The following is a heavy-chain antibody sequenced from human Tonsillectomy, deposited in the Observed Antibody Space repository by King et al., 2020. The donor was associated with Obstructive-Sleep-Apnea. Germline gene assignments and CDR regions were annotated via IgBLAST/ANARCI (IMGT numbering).Heavy chain of an antibody. Sequence: QLVQSGAEVKKPGASVKVSCKASGYTFMTYGITWVRQAPGQGLEWMGWISTYNGNTNYAQKVQDRVTMTTDTSTSTAYMELRSLRSDYTAVYYCARDHLGDYVEGYYYSYGMDVWGQGTTVTVSS. CDR3: ARDHLGDYVEGYYYSYGMDV. J-gene: IGHJ6*02. V-gene: IGHV1-18*01. CDR2: ISTYNGNT. D-gene: IGHD4-17*01. CDR1: GYTFMTYG.